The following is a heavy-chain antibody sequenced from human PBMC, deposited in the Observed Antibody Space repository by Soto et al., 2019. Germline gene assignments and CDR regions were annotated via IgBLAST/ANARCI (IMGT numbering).Heavy chain of an antibody. V-gene: IGHV1-18*01. CDR3: ARGRYGDY. D-gene: IGHD1-1*01. J-gene: IGHJ4*02. CDR2: ISAHNGKT. CDR1: GYAFTTYG. Sequence: QVHLVQSGAEVKKPGASVKVSCKGSGYAFTTYGITWVRQAPGQGLEWMGWISAHNGKTNYAQKLPGRVTVTRAPSTSTAYMELRSLRSDDTAVYYCARGRYGDYWGQGALVTVSS.